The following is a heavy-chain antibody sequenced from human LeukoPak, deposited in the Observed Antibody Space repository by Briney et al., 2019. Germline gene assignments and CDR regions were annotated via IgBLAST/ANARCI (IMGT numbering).Heavy chain of an antibody. J-gene: IGHJ4*02. CDR1: GFTFSDYN. D-gene: IGHD6-19*01. CDR3: AKVRCDTSGWYYSDS. Sequence: GGSLRLSCAASGFTFSDYNMNWLRQAPGKGLEWVAVIFYDGSNKYYADSVKGRFTVSRDNSKNTLYLQVNSLRVEDTTVYYCAKVRCDTSGWYYSDSWGQGTLVTVSS. CDR2: IFYDGSNK. V-gene: IGHV3-30*18.